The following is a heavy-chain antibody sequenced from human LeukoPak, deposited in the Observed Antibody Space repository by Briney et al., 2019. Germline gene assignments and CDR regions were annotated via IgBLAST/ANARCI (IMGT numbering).Heavy chain of an antibody. CDR1: GGSISSYY. V-gene: IGHV4-59*01. J-gene: IGHJ6*02. CDR3: ARARYYDSSGYVYSYYYYGMDV. Sequence: SETLSLTCTVSGGSISSYYWSWIRQPPGKGLEWIGYIYYSGSTNYNPSLKSRVTISVDTSKNQFSLKLSSVTAADTAVYYCARARYYDSSGYVYSYYYYGMDVWGQGTTVTVSS. D-gene: IGHD3-22*01. CDR2: IYYSGST.